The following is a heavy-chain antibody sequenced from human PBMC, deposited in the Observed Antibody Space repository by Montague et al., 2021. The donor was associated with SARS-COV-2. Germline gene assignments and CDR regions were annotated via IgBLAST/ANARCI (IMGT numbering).Heavy chain of an antibody. Sequence: TLSLTCTVSGASIRSGSYYWSWIRQPAGKGLEWIGRIYSSGSTNYNPSLKSRVTMSVDTSKDQFSLKVSSVTAADTAVYYCARDYGDYSYYCGLDVWGQGTAVTVSS. J-gene: IGHJ6*02. CDR1: GASIRSGSYY. CDR3: ARDYGDYSYYCGLDV. V-gene: IGHV4-61*02. D-gene: IGHD4-17*01. CDR2: IYSSGST.